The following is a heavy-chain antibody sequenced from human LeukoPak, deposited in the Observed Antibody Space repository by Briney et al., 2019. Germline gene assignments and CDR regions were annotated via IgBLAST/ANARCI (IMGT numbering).Heavy chain of an antibody. V-gene: IGHV1-8*01. Sequence: GASVKVSCKASGYTFTSLDINWVRPATGQGLEWMGWMKTKSADTGYAQKFQGRVTMTKNTSISTTYMELTSLTSEDTAVYYCARGPRESTSSDYWGQGTLVTVSS. CDR3: ARGPRESTSSDY. D-gene: IGHD2-2*01. J-gene: IGHJ4*02. CDR1: GYTFTSLD. CDR2: MKTKSADT.